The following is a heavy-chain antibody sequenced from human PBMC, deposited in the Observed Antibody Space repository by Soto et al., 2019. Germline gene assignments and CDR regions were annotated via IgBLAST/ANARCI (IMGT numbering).Heavy chain of an antibody. D-gene: IGHD6-19*01. J-gene: IGHJ4*02. V-gene: IGHV4-61*01. Sequence: SETLSLTCTVSGGCVSSGSYYWSWIRQPPGKGLEWVGYISYSGSTNYNPSLKSRVTISVDTSKNQFSLKLSSVTAADTAVYYCARRLIAVADTGYYFDYWGQGTLVTVSS. CDR1: GGCVSSGSYY. CDR2: ISYSGST. CDR3: ARRLIAVADTGYYFDY.